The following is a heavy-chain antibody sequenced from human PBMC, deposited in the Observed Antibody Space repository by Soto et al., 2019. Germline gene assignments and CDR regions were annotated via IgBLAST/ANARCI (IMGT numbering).Heavy chain of an antibody. CDR2: IHPGDYDT. Sequence: EVQLVQSGPEVKKPGESLKISCKGSGYIFANYWIGWVRRVPGKGLEWMGIIHPGDYDTRYGPSFQGQVTISVDKSINTAYLHWSSLKASDTALYYCARQPPQGLASWPYGTDVWGQGTTVTVSS. J-gene: IGHJ6*02. CDR3: ARQPPQGLASWPYGTDV. V-gene: IGHV5-51*01. CDR1: GYIFANYW. D-gene: IGHD6-19*01.